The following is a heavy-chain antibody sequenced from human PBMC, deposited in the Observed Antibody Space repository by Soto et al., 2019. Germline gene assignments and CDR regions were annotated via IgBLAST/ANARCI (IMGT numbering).Heavy chain of an antibody. J-gene: IGHJ6*02. V-gene: IGHV3-23*01. CDR2: ISGSGGST. CDR1: GFTFSSYA. Sequence: FLRLSCAASGFTFSSYAMSWVRQAPGKGLEWVSAISGSGGSTYYADSVKGRFTISRDNSKNTLYLQMNSLRAEDTAVYYCAKHIAARRGPYYYYGMDVWGQGTTVTVSS. D-gene: IGHD6-6*01. CDR3: AKHIAARRGPYYYYGMDV.